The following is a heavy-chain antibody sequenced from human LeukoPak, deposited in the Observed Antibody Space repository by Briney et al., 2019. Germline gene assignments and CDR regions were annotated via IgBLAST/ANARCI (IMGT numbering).Heavy chain of an antibody. V-gene: IGHV4-59*08. Sequence: SETLSLTCTVSGGAISSYYWTWIRQPPGKGLEWIGNIYYSGSTKYNPSLKSRVTISVDTSKNQFSLKLSSVTAADTAVYYCARPYSSGWYGAFDIWGQGTMVTVSS. D-gene: IGHD6-19*01. CDR1: GGAISSYY. CDR3: ARPYSSGWYGAFDI. CDR2: IYYSGST. J-gene: IGHJ3*02.